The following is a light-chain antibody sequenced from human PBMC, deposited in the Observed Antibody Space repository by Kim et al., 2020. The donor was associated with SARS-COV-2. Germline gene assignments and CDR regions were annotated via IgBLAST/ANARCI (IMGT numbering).Light chain of an antibody. CDR1: QSVGSN. CDR3: QQYDDWPPWT. Sequence: ETVMTQSPATLSVSPGDRATLSCRASQSVGSNVAWYQQKTGQAPRPLIYGASTRATGIPARFSGSGSGTEFTLTISSLQSEDLAVYFCQQYDDWPPWTFGQGTKVDIK. V-gene: IGKV3-15*01. J-gene: IGKJ1*01. CDR2: GAS.